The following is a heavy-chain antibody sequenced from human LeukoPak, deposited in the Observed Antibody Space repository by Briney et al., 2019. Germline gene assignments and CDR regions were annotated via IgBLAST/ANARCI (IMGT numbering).Heavy chain of an antibody. J-gene: IGHJ4*02. Sequence: SETLSLTCTVSGYSISSGYYWGRIRQPPGKGLEWIGSIYHSGSTYYNPSLKSRVTISVDTSKNQFSLKLSSVTAADTAVYYCARDGIVGARDSNWGQGTLVTVSS. D-gene: IGHD1-26*01. V-gene: IGHV4-38-2*02. CDR1: GYSISSGYY. CDR3: ARDGIVGARDSN. CDR2: IYHSGST.